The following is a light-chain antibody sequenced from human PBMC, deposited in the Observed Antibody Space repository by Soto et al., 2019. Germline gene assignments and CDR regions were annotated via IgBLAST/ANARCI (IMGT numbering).Light chain of an antibody. Sequence: EIVMTQSPAPLSVSPGERATLSCRARQSVSSNFAWYQQKPGQAPRLLIYGASTRATGIPARFSGSGSGTEFTLTISSLQSEDFAVYYCQQYNNWPPYTFGQGTKLEIK. CDR3: QQYNNWPPYT. CDR1: QSVSSN. CDR2: GAS. V-gene: IGKV3-15*01. J-gene: IGKJ2*01.